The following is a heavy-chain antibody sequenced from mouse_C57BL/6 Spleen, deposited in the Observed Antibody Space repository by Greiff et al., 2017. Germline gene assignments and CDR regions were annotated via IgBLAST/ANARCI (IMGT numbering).Heavy chain of an antibody. Sequence: QVQLQQPGAELVRPGASVKLSCKASGYTFTGYCIHWVKQRPGPGLEWIARIYPGSGNTYYNEKFKGKATLTEDKSSSTAYMQLSSLTSEDSAVYFCAREGDYYGSSFEGWGQGTTLTV. J-gene: IGHJ2*01. CDR1: GYTFTGYC. V-gene: IGHV1-76*01. D-gene: IGHD1-1*01. CDR3: AREGDYYGSSFEG. CDR2: IYPGSGNT.